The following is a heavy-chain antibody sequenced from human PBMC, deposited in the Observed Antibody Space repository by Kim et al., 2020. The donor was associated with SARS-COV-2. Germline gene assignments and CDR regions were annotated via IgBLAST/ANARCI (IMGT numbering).Heavy chain of an antibody. V-gene: IGHV5-51*01. CDR2: IYPGDSDT. D-gene: IGHD3-10*01. CDR3: ARGYYYGSGSYYTADAFDI. Sequence: GESLKISCKGSGYSFTSYWIGWVRQMPGKGLEWMGIIYPGDSDTRYSPSFQGQVTISADKSISTAYLQRSSLKASDTAMYYCARGYYYGSGSYYTADAFDIWGQGTMVTVSS. CDR1: GYSFTSYW. J-gene: IGHJ3*02.